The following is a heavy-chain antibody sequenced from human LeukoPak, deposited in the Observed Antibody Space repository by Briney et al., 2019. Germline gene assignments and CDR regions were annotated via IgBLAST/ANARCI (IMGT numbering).Heavy chain of an antibody. CDR3: ARHGDYGDPFDY. Sequence: SETLSLTRTVSGGSISSYYWSWIRQPPGKGLEWIGYIYYSGSTNYNPSLKSRVTISVDTSKNQFSLKLSSVTAADTAVYYCARHGDYGDPFDYWGQGTLVTVSS. CDR2: IYYSGST. V-gene: IGHV4-59*08. D-gene: IGHD4-17*01. J-gene: IGHJ4*02. CDR1: GGSISSYY.